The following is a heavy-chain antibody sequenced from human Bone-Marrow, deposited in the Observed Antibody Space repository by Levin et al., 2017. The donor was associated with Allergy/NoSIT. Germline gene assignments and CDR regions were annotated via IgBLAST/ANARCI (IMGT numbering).Heavy chain of an antibody. J-gene: IGHJ4*02. D-gene: IGHD3-10*01. V-gene: IGHV4-31*03. CDR1: GGSISSGGYY. CDR3: ARDKNHYYGSGSYRGYYFDY. CDR2: IYYSGST. Sequence: SQTLSLTCTVSGGSISSGGYYWSWIRQHPGKGLEWIGYIYYSGSTYYNPSLKSRVTISVDTSKNQFSLKLSSVTAADTAVYYCARDKNHYYGSGSYRGYYFDYWGQGTLVTVSS.